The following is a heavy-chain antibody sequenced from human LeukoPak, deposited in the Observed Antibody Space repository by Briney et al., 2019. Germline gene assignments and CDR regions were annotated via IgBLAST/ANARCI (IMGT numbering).Heavy chain of an antibody. D-gene: IGHD3-22*01. CDR2: IYSSGTT. V-gene: IGHV4-4*07. J-gene: IGHJ5*02. CDR1: GGALSGFY. Sequence: PSETLSLTCTVSGGALSGFYWNWIRQPAGKGLEWIGRIYSSGTTNYNPSLKSRVTMSVDTSKNQFSLRLNSVTAADTAVYYCARGTDSSGFYNSYFDPWGQGTLVTVSS. CDR3: ARGTDSSGFYNSYFDP.